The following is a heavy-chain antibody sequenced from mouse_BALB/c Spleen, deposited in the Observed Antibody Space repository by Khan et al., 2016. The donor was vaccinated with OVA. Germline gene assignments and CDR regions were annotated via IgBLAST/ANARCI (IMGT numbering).Heavy chain of an antibody. J-gene: IGHJ3*01. V-gene: IGHV1-26*01. CDR1: GYSFTGYY. CDR3: ARGYDSVAY. D-gene: IGHD2-14*01. CDR2: INPNTGNT. Sequence: VQLKESGPDLVKPGASVKMSCKASGYSFTGYYMNWVKQSHGKSLECIGRINPNTGNTNYNQKFKGKVVFIVDTSSSTVYMELRSLTSEDSAVYYCARGYDSVAYWGQGTLVTVSA.